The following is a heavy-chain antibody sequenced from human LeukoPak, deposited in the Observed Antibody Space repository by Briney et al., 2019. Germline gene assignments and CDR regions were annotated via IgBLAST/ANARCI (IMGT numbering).Heavy chain of an antibody. J-gene: IGHJ6*03. Sequence: SVKVSCKASGGTFSSYAISWVRQAPGQGLEWMGGIIPIFGTANYAQKFQGRVTITADESTSTAYMELSSLRSDDTAVYYCARDPHYGAGFDYYYYMDVWGKGTTVTISS. CDR1: GGTFSSYA. CDR3: ARDPHYGAGFDYYYYMDV. D-gene: IGHD3-10*01. V-gene: IGHV1-69*13. CDR2: IIPIFGTA.